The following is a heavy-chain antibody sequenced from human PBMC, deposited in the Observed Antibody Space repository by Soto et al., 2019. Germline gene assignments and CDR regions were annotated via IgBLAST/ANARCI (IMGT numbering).Heavy chain of an antibody. CDR2: ITGSGST. CDR3: LKYAYGGASAGTYLDN. V-gene: IGHV3-23*01. D-gene: IGHD4-17*01. J-gene: IGHJ4*02. CDR1: GLTFHRHG. Sequence: EEQRLESAGGSVEPGGSLRLSCGASGLTFHRHGMNWGRQAPGKGLECISGITGSGSTYYAYSVKGRFTSSRDNSKNIRYGVLNHLRAEGTAVSYCLKYAYGGASAGTYLDNWGQGTLVTVSS.